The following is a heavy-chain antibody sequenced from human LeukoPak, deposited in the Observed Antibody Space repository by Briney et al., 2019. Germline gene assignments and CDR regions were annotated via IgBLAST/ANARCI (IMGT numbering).Heavy chain of an antibody. J-gene: IGHJ4*02. CDR2: ISYDGSNK. Sequence: GRSLRLSCAASGFTFSSYAMHWVRQAPGKGLEWVAVISYDGSNKYYADSEKGRFTISRDNSKNTLYLQMNSLRAEDTAVYYCARAPRRWLDYWGQGTLVTVSS. V-gene: IGHV3-30*04. CDR3: ARAPRRWLDY. D-gene: IGHD4-23*01. CDR1: GFTFSSYA.